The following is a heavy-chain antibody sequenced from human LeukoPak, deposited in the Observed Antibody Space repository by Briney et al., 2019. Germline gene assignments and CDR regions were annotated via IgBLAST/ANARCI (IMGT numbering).Heavy chain of an antibody. CDR3: ARVQRSGVGGVVLNWFDP. Sequence: SETLSLTCTVSGGSISSYYWSWIRQPAGKGLEWIGRIYTSGSTNYNPSLKSRVTMSVDTSKNQFSLKLSSVTAADTAVYYCARVQRSGVGGVVLNWFDPWGQGTLVTVSS. CDR2: IYTSGST. J-gene: IGHJ5*02. CDR1: GGSISSYY. V-gene: IGHV4-4*07. D-gene: IGHD3-3*01.